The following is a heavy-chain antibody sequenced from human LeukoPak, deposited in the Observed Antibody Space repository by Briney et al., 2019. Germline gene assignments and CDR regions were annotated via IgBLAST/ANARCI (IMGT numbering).Heavy chain of an antibody. CDR3: ARDYYDSSGYYVKVFDY. CDR1: GDSVSSNSAA. Sequence: SQTLSLTCALSGDSVSSNSAAWNWIRQSPSRGLEWLGRTYYRSKWYNDYAVSVKSRITINPDTSKNQFSLQLNSVTPEDTAVYYCARDYYDSSGYYVKVFDYWGQGTLVTVSS. V-gene: IGHV6-1*01. CDR2: TYYRSKWYN. J-gene: IGHJ4*02. D-gene: IGHD3-22*01.